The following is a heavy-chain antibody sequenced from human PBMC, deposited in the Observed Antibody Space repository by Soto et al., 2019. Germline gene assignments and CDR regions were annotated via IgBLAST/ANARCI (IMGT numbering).Heavy chain of an antibody. CDR2: IYHSGST. J-gene: IGHJ4*02. CDR1: GYSISSGYY. D-gene: IGHD3-10*01. V-gene: IGHV4-38-2*01. Sequence: PSETLSLTCAVSGYSISSGYYWGWIRQPPGKGLEWIGSIYHSGSTYYNPSLKSRVTISLDTSKNHFSLKLSSVTAADTAVYYCARRITMVRGVPLFHDYWGQGTLVTVSS. CDR3: ARRITMVRGVPLFHDY.